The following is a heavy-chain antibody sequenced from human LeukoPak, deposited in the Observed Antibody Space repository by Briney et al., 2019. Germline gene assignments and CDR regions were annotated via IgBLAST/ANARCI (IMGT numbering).Heavy chain of an antibody. J-gene: IGHJ4*02. CDR3: AKGWTAMVPWCLDY. CDR1: GFTYSSYA. D-gene: IGHD5-18*01. CDR2: ISGSGGST. Sequence: PGGSLRLSCAASGFTYSSYAMSWVRQAPGKGLEWVSAISGSGGSTYYADSVKGRFTISRDNSKNTLYLQMNSLRAEDTAVYYCAKGWTAMVPWCLDYWGQGTLVTVSS. V-gene: IGHV3-23*01.